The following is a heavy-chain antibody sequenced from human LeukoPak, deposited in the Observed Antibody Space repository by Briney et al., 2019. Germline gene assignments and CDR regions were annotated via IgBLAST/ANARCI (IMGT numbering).Heavy chain of an antibody. D-gene: IGHD3-9*01. CDR3: ARGLRYFDWSYRDAFDI. CDR2: ISAYNGNT. V-gene: IGHV1-18*01. CDR1: GYTFTSYG. Sequence: ASVKVSCKASGYTFTSYGLTWVRQAPGQGLEWMGWISAYNGNTNYAQKFQGRVTMTTDTSTTTAYLELRSLRSDDTAVYYCARGLRYFDWSYRDAFDIWGQGTMVTVSS. J-gene: IGHJ3*02.